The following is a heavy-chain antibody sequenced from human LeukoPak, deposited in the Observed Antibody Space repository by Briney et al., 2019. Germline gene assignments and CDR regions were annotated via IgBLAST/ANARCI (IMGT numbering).Heavy chain of an antibody. D-gene: IGHD3-22*01. CDR1: GYSISSGYY. V-gene: IGHV4-38-2*02. J-gene: IGHJ3*02. CDR2: IYHSGST. CDR3: ARGAYDDAFDI. Sequence: SETLSLTCTVSGYSISSGYYWGWIRQPPGKGLVWIGSIYHSGSTYYNPSLKSRVTISVDTSKNQFSLKLSSVTAADTAVYYCARGAYDDAFDIWGQGTMVTVSS.